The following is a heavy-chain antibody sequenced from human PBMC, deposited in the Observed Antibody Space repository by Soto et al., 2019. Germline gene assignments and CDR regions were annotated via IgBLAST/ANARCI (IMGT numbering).Heavy chain of an antibody. J-gene: IGHJ4*02. V-gene: IGHV3-23*01. CDR1: GFTFSSYA. CDR3: AKASRGYSYGYVDY. D-gene: IGHD5-18*01. CDR2: ISGSGGST. Sequence: GGSLRLSCAASGFTFSSYAMSWVRQAPGKGLEWVSAISGSGGSTYYADSVKGRFTISRDNSKNTLYLQMNSLRAEDTAVYYCAKASRGYSYGYVDYWGQGTLVTVSS.